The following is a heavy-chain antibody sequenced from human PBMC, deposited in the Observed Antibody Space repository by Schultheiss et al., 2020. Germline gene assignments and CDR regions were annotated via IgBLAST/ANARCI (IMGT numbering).Heavy chain of an antibody. V-gene: IGHV3-30-3*01. J-gene: IGHJ4*02. Sequence: GGSLRLSCAASGFTFSSYWMSWVRQAPGKGLEWVAVISSDGSNKYCADSVKGRFTISRDNSKNTLYLQMNSLRAEDTAVYYCAIWFGTSEDYWGQGTLVTVSS. CDR3: AIWFGTSEDY. CDR1: GFTFSSYW. D-gene: IGHD3-10*01. CDR2: ISSDGSNK.